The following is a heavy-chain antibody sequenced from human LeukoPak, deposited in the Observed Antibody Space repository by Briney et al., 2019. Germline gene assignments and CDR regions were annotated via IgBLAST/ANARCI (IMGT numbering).Heavy chain of an antibody. CDR3: ARVYGFVYGPYFDY. V-gene: IGHV4-38-2*01. CDR1: GYSLSSGYF. CDR2: LYNRGRT. D-gene: IGHD3-10*01. J-gene: IGHJ4*02. Sequence: SETLSLTCAVSGYSLSSGYFWGWTRQPPGGGLEWIGSLYNRGRTHYNPSLKSRVTMSIDTSKNQFSLNLSSVTAADTAVYYCARVYGFVYGPYFDYWGPGTLVTVSS.